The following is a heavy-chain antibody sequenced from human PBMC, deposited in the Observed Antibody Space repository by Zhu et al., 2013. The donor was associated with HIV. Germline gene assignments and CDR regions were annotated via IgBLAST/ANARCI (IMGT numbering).Heavy chain of an antibody. V-gene: IGHV1-8*01. Sequence: QVQLVQSGAEVKKPGASVKVSCKASGYTFTSYDINWVRQATGQGLEWMGWMNPNSGNTGYAQKFQGRVTMTRNTSISTAYMELSSLRSEDTAVYYCARGLGYSGSYYLLTLFDYWGQGTLVTVSS. D-gene: IGHD1-26*01. CDR3: ARGLGYSGSYYLLTLFDY. CDR1: GYTFTSYD. CDR2: MNPNSGNT. J-gene: IGHJ4*02.